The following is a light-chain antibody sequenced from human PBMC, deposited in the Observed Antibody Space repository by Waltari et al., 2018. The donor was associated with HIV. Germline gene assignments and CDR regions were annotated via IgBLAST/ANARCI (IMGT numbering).Light chain of an antibody. CDR2: SAY. V-gene: IGKV1-39*01. Sequence: DIQMTPSPSSMSASLGYSDVITCRAIQTISTYLNLYQQKTGKAPVLLVYSAYKLQPGAPSRFRGAGSGKDFSLSISGLQTEDFATYFCQQSYGFPFNFGPGT. J-gene: IGKJ3*01. CDR1: QTISTY. CDR3: QQSYGFPFN.